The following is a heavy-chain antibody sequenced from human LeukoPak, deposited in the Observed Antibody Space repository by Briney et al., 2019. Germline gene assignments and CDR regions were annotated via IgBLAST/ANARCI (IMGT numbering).Heavy chain of an antibody. CDR1: GFTFSSYW. D-gene: IGHD6-25*01. J-gene: IGHJ3*02. V-gene: IGHV3-74*01. Sequence: GGSLRLSCAASGFTFSSYWMHWVRQAPGKGLVWVSRINTDGSSTSYADSVKGRFTISRDNAKNTLYLQMNSLRAEDTAVYYCARGSSGGAFGIWGQGTMVTVSS. CDR2: INTDGSST. CDR3: ARGSSGGAFGI.